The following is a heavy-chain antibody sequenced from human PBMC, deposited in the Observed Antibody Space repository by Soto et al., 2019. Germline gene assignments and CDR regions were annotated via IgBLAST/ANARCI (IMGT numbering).Heavy chain of an antibody. Sequence: ASVKVSCKTSGYMFTSYGISWVRLAPGQGLEWMGWISGYKGNTNHPQKVKGRVTMTTDTSTSTAYMELRSLRSDDTAVYYCARGLGCGEYCDYCYFDDWGQGTMVTVSS. CDR3: ARGLGCGEYCDYCYFDD. CDR1: GYMFTSYG. D-gene: IGHD4-17*01. CDR2: ISGYKGNT. V-gene: IGHV1-18*01. J-gene: IGHJ4*02.